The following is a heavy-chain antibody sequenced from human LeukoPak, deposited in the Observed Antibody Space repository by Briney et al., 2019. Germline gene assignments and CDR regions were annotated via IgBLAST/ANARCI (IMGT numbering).Heavy chain of an antibody. J-gene: IGHJ4*02. CDR1: AFIFSDHA. CDR3: VRDWLLDY. D-gene: IGHD5-12*01. CDR2: ISRDGSSK. Sequence: SGGSLRLSCATFAFIFSDHAMYWVRQAPGKGLECLAVISRDGSSKDYADSVRGRFTISRDNSQNTVSLQMNSLRVEDTAVYYCVRDWLLDYWGQGTLVTVSS. V-gene: IGHV3-30*04.